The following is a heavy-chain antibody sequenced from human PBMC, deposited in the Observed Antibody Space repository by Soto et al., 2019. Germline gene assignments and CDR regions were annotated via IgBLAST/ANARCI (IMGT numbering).Heavy chain of an antibody. CDR3: AEFERGQWLRPPH. V-gene: IGHV1-69*02. D-gene: IGHD5-12*01. CDR1: GGTFSSYT. J-gene: IGHJ4*02. CDR2: IIPILGIA. Sequence: QVQLVQSGAEVKKPGSSVKVSCKASGGTFSSYTISWVRQAPGQGLEWMGRIIPILGIAKYAQKFQGRVTITADKSTSTAYMELSSLRSEDTAVYYCAEFERGQWLRPPHWGQGTLVTVSS.